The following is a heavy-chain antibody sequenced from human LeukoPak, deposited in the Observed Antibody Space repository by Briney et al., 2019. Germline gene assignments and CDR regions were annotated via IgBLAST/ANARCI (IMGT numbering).Heavy chain of an antibody. CDR1: GGSFSGYY. J-gene: IGHJ6*04. D-gene: IGHD3-10*01. CDR3: ASGDRGSYYYYGMDV. V-gene: IGHV4-34*01. Sequence: SETLSLTCAVYGGSFSGYYWSWIRQPPGKGLEWIGEINHSGSTNYNPSLKSRVTISVDTSKNQFFLKLSSVTAADTAVYYCASGDRGSYYYYGMDVWGKGTTVTVSS. CDR2: INHSGST.